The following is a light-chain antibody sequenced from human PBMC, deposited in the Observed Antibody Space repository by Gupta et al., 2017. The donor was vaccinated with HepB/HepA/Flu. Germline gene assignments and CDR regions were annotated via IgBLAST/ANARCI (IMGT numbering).Light chain of an antibody. CDR2: WAS. CDR1: QSLLYGSTNKNY. Sequence: DIVMTQSPDSLAVSLGERDTINCRSSQSLLYGSTNKNYLAWYQQKPGQPPKLLFYWASTRESGVPDRFIGSGSGTDFTLTISSLQAEDVAAYYCHQYYSPPYTFGQGTKLEIK. J-gene: IGKJ2*01. V-gene: IGKV4-1*01. CDR3: HQYYSPPYT.